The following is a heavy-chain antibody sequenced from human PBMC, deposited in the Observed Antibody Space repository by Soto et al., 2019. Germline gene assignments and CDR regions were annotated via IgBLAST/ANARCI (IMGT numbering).Heavy chain of an antibody. Sequence: QMQLQESGPGLVKPSETLSLTCTVSGGSISSSSYYWGWIRQPPGQGLEWLGTIYSLGNTYYNPSLTSRVTISVDKSKSQLFLKLSSVTAPDTAVYYCARQIYASSGYYYAYWGQGTLVTVSS. V-gene: IGHV4-39*01. CDR3: ARQIYASSGYYYAY. CDR1: GGSISSSSYY. J-gene: IGHJ4*02. D-gene: IGHD3-22*01. CDR2: IYSLGNT.